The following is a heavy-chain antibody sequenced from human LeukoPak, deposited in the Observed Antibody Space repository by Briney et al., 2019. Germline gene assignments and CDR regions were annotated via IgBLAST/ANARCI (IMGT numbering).Heavy chain of an antibody. CDR1: GYSISSSNW. CDR3: ARALYGSGSYEWYNWFDP. V-gene: IGHV4-28*03. CDR2: IYYSGST. D-gene: IGHD3-10*01. Sequence: TSDTLSLTCAVSGYSISSSNWWGWIRPPPGKGLEWIGYIYYSGSTNYNPSLKSRVTISVDTSKNQFSLKLSSVTAADTAVYYCARALYGSGSYEWYNWFDPWGQGTLVTVSS. J-gene: IGHJ5*02.